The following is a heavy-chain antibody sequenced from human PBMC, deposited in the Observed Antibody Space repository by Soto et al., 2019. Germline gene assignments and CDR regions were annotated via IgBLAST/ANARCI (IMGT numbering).Heavy chain of an antibody. V-gene: IGHV1-69*06. CDR3: ARRDSSGFYRYFDS. CDR2: TGSGTGPG. Sequence: QVQLVQSGAEVKKPGSSVKVSCKASGGTFSTNPISWVRQAPGQGLEWMGGTGSGTGPGNHAQKFQGRLTITVDKSTSTVYMELSSLSSEDTAVYYCARRDSSGFYRYFDSWGQGTLVTVSS. J-gene: IGHJ4*02. D-gene: IGHD3-22*01. CDR1: GGTFSTNP.